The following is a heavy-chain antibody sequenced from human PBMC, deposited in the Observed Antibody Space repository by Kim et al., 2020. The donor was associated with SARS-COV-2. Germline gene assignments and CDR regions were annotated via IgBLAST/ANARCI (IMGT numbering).Heavy chain of an antibody. CDR1: GFTFSSYA. J-gene: IGHJ6*02. V-gene: IGHV3-30*04. D-gene: IGHD3-9*01. Sequence: GGSLRLSCAASGFTFSSYAMHWVRQAPGKGLEWVAVISYDGSNKYYADSVKGRFTISRDNSKNTLYLQMNSLRAEDTAVYYCARAIGRQDYAVLRYFDWFHYGMDVWGQGTTVTVSS. CDR2: ISYDGSNK. CDR3: ARAIGRQDYAVLRYFDWFHYGMDV.